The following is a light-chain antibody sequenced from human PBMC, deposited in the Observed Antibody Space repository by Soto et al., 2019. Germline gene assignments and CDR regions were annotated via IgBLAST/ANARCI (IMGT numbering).Light chain of an antibody. V-gene: IGKV3-20*01. Sequence: EIVLTQSPDTLSLSPGERATLSCRASQSVSSDYLVWYQQKPGLPPRLLIYGASRRATGIPDRFSGSGSGTDFILTISRLEPEDFAVYYCQHYDNTPPSVTFGPATKVDIK. CDR2: GAS. J-gene: IGKJ3*01. CDR3: QHYDNTPPSVT. CDR1: QSVSSDY.